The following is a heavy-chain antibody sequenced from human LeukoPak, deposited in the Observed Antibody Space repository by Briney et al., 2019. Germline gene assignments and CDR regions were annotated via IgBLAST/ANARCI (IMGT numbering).Heavy chain of an antibody. V-gene: IGHV3-23*01. CDR2: ISGSGGST. CDR3: AKDVDIVVPAANYFEY. J-gene: IGHJ4*02. Sequence: GGSLRLSCAASGFTLSSYAMSWVRQAPGKGLEWVSAISGSGGSTYYADSVKGRFTISRDNSKNTLYLQMNSLRAEDTAVYYCAKDVDIVVPAANYFEYWGQGALVTVSS. D-gene: IGHD2-2*01. CDR1: GFTLSSYA.